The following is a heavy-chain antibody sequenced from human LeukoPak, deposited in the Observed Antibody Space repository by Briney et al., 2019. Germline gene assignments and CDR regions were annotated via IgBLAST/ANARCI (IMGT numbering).Heavy chain of an antibody. CDR2: IIPIFGTA. CDR3: AKRSIVGATNNWFDP. Sequence: ASVKVSCKASGGTFSSYAISWVRQAPGQGLEWMGGIIPIFGTANYAQKFQGRVTITADESTSTAYMELSSLRSEDTAVYYCAKRSIVGATNNWFDPWGRGTLVTVSS. V-gene: IGHV1-69*01. D-gene: IGHD1-26*01. CDR1: GGTFSSYA. J-gene: IGHJ5*02.